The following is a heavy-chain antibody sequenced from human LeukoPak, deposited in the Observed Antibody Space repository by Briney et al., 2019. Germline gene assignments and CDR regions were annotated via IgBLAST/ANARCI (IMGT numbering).Heavy chain of an antibody. Sequence: PSETLSLTCAVSSGSISSGGYSWSWIRQPPGKGLEWIGYIYHSGSTYYNPSLRSRVTISVDRSKNQFSLKLSSVTAADTAVYYCARATEIWEGYVLLRNWFDPWGQGTLVTVSS. CDR1: SGSISSGGYS. J-gene: IGHJ5*02. CDR2: IYHSGST. V-gene: IGHV4-30-2*01. D-gene: IGHD3-10*02. CDR3: ARATEIWEGYVLLRNWFDP.